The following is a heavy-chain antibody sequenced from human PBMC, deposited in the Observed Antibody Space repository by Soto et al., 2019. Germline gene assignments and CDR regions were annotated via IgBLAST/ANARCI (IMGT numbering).Heavy chain of an antibody. Sequence: QVQLVESGGGVVQPGRSLRLSYAASRFTFSSYGMHWVRQAPGKGLEWVAVISYDGSNKYYADSVKGRFTISRDNSKNTLYLQMNSLRAEDTAVYYCAKVGATISTYFDYWGQGTLVTVSS. V-gene: IGHV3-30*18. D-gene: IGHD1-26*01. CDR3: AKVGATISTYFDY. J-gene: IGHJ4*02. CDR2: ISYDGSNK. CDR1: RFTFSSYG.